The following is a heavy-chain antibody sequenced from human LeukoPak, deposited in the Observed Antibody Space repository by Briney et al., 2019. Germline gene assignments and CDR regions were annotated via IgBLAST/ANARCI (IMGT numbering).Heavy chain of an antibody. Sequence: GGSLRLSCAASGFTFSSYEMNWVRQAPGKGLEWVSYISGSSSTIYYADSVKGRFTISRDNAKNSLYLQMNSLRAEDTAVYYCAKDRQRIGPFYFDYWGQGTLVTVSS. CDR3: AKDRQRIGPFYFDY. CDR1: GFTFSSYE. J-gene: IGHJ4*02. V-gene: IGHV3-48*03. CDR2: ISGSSSTI. D-gene: IGHD6-25*01.